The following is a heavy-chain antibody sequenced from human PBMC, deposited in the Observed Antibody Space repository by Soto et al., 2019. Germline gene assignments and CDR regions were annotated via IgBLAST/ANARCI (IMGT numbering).Heavy chain of an antibody. Sequence: SQTLSLTCAIPGDSVSSNSAAWNWIRQSPSRGLEWLGRTYYRSKWYNDYAVSVKSRITINPDTSKNQFSLQLNSVTAEDTAVYYCARESIAAAGTDDAFAIWGQGTMVTV. CDR1: GDSVSSNSAA. D-gene: IGHD6-13*01. CDR2: TYYRSKWYN. CDR3: ARESIAAAGTDDAFAI. V-gene: IGHV6-1*01. J-gene: IGHJ3*02.